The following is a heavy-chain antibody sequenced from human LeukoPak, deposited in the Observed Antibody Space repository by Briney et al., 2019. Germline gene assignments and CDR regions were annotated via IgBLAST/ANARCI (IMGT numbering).Heavy chain of an antibody. D-gene: IGHD5-18*01. V-gene: IGHV4-59*08. CDR2: IYYSENT. J-gene: IGHJ1*01. CDR1: GGSISSYY. CDR3: ARQPPGYSYGPEYFQH. Sequence: PSETLSLTCTVSGGSISSYYWSWIRQPPGKGLEWIVYIYYSENTNYNPSLKRRVTISVDTSKNQFSLKLSSVTAADTAVYYCARQPPGYSYGPEYFQHWGQGTLVTVSS.